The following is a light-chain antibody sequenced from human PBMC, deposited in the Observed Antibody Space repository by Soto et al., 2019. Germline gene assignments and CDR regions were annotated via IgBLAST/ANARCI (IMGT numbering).Light chain of an antibody. CDR1: SSDVGGYNY. CDR2: EVT. V-gene: IGLV2-8*01. J-gene: IGLJ1*01. Sequence: QSALTQPPSASGSPGQSVTISCTGTSSDVGGYNYLSWYQHRPGKAPQLIIYEVTKRPSGVPNRFFGSKSGNTASLTVSGLQAEDEEDYFCMSYAGMYTYVFGTGTKLTVL. CDR3: MSYAGMYTYV.